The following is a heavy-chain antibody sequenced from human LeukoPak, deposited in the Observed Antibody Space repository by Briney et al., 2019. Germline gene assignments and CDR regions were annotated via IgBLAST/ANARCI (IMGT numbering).Heavy chain of an antibody. CDR1: GVSVSSSSYH. CDR2: IYYSGST. D-gene: IGHD3-10*01. Sequence: PSETLSLTCTVSGVSVSSSSYHWDWIRQPPGKGLEWIGSIYYSGSTYSNPSLKSRVAISVDTSKNQFSLKLSSVTAADTAVYYCASHEHQVLWKWFDPWGQGTLVTVSS. J-gene: IGHJ5*02. CDR3: ASHEHQVLWKWFDP. V-gene: IGHV4-39*01.